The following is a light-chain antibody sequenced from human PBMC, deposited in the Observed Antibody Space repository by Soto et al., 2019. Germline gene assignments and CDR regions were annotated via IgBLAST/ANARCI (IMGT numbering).Light chain of an antibody. CDR3: QQRKHWPPIT. CDR1: QTIDKF. V-gene: IGKV3-11*01. J-gene: IGKJ5*01. CDR2: DSS. Sequence: EVALTQSPATLSLSPGETATLSCRASQTIDKFLAWYQQRPGQPPRLLIFDSSNRATGVPVRFSGSGSGTVFPLTIGSLEPEDSAVYYCQQRKHWPPITFGQGTRLEIK.